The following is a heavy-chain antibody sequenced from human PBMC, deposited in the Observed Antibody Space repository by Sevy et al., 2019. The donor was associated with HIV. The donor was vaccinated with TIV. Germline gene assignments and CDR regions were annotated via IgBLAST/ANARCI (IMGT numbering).Heavy chain of an antibody. V-gene: IGHV1-18*04. CDR3: ARDKRYHLRSERYFDY. CDR2: IGAYNGNT. CDR1: GYSFTSYG. D-gene: IGHD2-2*01. J-gene: IGHJ4*02. Sequence: ASVKVSCKASGYSFTSYGISWVRPAPGQGLEWIGWIGAYNGNTNYVQKLLGSVTMTTATSTSTAYLELRSLRSDDTTVYYCARDKRYHLRSERYFDYWGQGTLVTVSS.